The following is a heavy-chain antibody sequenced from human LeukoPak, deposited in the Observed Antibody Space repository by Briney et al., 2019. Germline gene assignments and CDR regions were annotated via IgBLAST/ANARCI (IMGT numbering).Heavy chain of an antibody. J-gene: IGHJ4*02. CDR1: GFTFSYYG. D-gene: IGHD4/OR15-4a*01. Sequence: GGSLRLSCVVSGFTFSYYGMSWVRQAPGKGLQWVSDISISGGSTHYSDSVKGRFTISRDNSKNTLYLQMNSLRAEDTAVYYCARRAGAYSHPYDYWGQGTLVTVSS. CDR2: ISISGGST. V-gene: IGHV3-23*01. CDR3: ARRAGAYSHPYDY.